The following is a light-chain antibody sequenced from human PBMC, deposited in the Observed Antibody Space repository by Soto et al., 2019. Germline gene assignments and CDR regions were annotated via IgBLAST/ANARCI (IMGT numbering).Light chain of an antibody. V-gene: IGKV3-20*01. CDR3: HQYGATQGT. CDR2: GAS. J-gene: IGKJ1*01. CDR1: QRVTNNF. Sequence: EFVWTQSPDTISLSPGERVTLSCRASQRVTNNFLPWYQQKPGQGPRLLIQGASSRAADTPDRFSGSGSGTDFTLTIRRLEPEDFALYYCHQYGATQGTFGQGTKLAIK.